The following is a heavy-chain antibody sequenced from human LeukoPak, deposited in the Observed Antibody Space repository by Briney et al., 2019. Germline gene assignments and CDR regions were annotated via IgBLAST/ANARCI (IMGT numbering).Heavy chain of an antibody. J-gene: IGHJ4*02. Sequence: ASVKVSCKASGYTFINYAIHWVRQAPGQGLEWMGWISAYNGNTNYAQKLQGRVTMTTDTSTSTAYMELRSLRSEDTAVYYCARDGVSYYDSSKGYFDYWGQGTLVTVSS. D-gene: IGHD3-22*01. CDR3: ARDGVSYYDSSKGYFDY. CDR2: ISAYNGNT. V-gene: IGHV1-18*01. CDR1: GYTFINYA.